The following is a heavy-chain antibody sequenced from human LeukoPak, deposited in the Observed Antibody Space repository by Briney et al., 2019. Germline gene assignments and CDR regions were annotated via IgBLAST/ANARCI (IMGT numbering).Heavy chain of an antibody. CDR3: AKDGGSSGSYRDSPVDY. Sequence: PGGSLRLSCAASGFPFSSFAMHWVRQAPGKGLEWVAVISYDGSNKYYADSVKGRFTISRDNSKNTLYLQMNSLRAEDTAVYYCAKDGGSSGSYRDSPVDYWGQGTLVTVSS. D-gene: IGHD1-26*01. CDR2: ISYDGSNK. J-gene: IGHJ4*02. V-gene: IGHV3-30*18. CDR1: GFPFSSFA.